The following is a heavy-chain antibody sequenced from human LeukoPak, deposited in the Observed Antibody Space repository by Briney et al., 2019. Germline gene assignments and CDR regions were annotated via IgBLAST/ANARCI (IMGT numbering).Heavy chain of an antibody. CDR2: IRYDGSNK. V-gene: IGHV3-30*02. J-gene: IGHJ4*02. Sequence: GGSLRLSCAASGFTFSSYGMHWVRQAPGKGLEWVAFIRYDGSNKYYADSVKGRFTISRGNSKNTLYLQMNSLRAEDTAVYYCARGSTNYYDSSGYYPAWGQGTLVTVSS. D-gene: IGHD3-22*01. CDR3: ARGSTNYYDSSGYYPA. CDR1: GFTFSSYG.